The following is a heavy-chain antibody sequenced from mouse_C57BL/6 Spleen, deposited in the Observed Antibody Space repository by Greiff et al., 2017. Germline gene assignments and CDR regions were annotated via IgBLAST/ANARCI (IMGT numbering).Heavy chain of an antibody. Sequence: VQLQQSGPELVKPGDSVKISCKASGYSFTGYFMNWVMQSHGKSLEWIGRINPYNGDTFYNQKFKGKATLTVDKSSSTAHMELRSLTSEDSAVYYCAKVGGNYVGYYFDYWGQGTTLTVSS. J-gene: IGHJ2*01. CDR1: GYSFTGYF. V-gene: IGHV1-20*01. D-gene: IGHD2-1*01. CDR3: AKVGGNYVGYYFDY. CDR2: INPYNGDT.